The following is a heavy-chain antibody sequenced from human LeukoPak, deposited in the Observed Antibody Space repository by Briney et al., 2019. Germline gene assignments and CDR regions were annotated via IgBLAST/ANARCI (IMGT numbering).Heavy chain of an antibody. V-gene: IGHV3-7*04. J-gene: IGHJ5*02. CDR3: AGDRGNPTFDN. D-gene: IGHD2/OR15-2a*01. CDR2: MKEDGGEI. CDR1: GFPFSNYW. Sequence: GGSLRLSCAASGFPFSNYWMSWVRQAPGKGLEWVANMKEDGGEINYVDSVKGRFTISRDNAKNSLYLHMNSLRVDDTAVYYCAGDRGNPTFDNWAQETLSPSPQ.